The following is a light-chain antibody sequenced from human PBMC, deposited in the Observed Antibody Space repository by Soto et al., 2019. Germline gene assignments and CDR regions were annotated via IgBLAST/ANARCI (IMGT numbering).Light chain of an antibody. J-gene: IGKJ4*01. V-gene: IGKV2-28*01. CDR1: QSLLHSNGYNY. Sequence: DIVMTQSPLCLPVTPGEPASISCRSSQSLLHSNGYNYLDWYLQKPGQSPQLLIYLCSNRASGVHDRFSGSGSGTDFTLKISSVEAEDVGVYYCMQALQTPLTFGGGTKVEIK. CDR2: LCS. CDR3: MQALQTPLT.